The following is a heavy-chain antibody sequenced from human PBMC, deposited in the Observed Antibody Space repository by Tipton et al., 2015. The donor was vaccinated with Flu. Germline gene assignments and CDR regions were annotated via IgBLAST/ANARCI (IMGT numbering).Heavy chain of an antibody. D-gene: IGHD1-20*01. CDR2: ISGGGYT. V-gene: IGHV3-23*01. CDR3: AKDGENNWHQLRTGPPIDS. J-gene: IGHJ4*02. Sequence: SLRLSCAASGFSFSGYAMTWVRQAPGKGLEWVSTISGGGYTHHADSVKGRFTISRDNSKNTLYLQMNSLRAEDTALYYCAKDGENNWHQLRTGPPIDSWGQGSLVIVSS. CDR1: GFSFSGYA.